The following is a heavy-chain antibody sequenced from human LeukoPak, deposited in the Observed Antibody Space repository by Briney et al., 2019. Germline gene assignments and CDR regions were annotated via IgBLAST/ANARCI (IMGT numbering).Heavy chain of an antibody. J-gene: IGHJ4*02. V-gene: IGHV3-23*01. CDR1: GFTFSSYA. CDR2: ISSSGGRT. D-gene: IGHD3-10*01. CDR3: AKGYGSGSYLADY. Sequence: PGGSLRLSCAASGFTFSSYAMNWVRQAPGKVLEWVSAISSSGGRTYYADSVKGRFTISRDNSKNTLYLQMNSLRAEDTAVYYCAKGYGSGSYLADYWGQGTLVTVSS.